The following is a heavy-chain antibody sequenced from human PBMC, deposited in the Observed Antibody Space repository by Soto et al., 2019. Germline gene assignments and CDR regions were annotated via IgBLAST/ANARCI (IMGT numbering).Heavy chain of an antibody. V-gene: IGHV1-69*13. CDR2: IIPIFGTA. Sequence: ASVKVSWKASGGTFSSYAISWVRQAPGQGLEWMGGIIPIFGTANYAQKFQGRVTITADESTSTAYMELSSLRSEDTAVYYCARDHDYGGNLVPIWGQGTLVTVSS. CDR3: ARDHDYGGNLVPI. D-gene: IGHD4-17*01. J-gene: IGHJ4*02. CDR1: GGTFSSYA.